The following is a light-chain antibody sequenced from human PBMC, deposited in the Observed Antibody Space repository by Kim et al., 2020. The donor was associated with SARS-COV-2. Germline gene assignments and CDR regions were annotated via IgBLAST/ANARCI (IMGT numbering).Light chain of an antibody. CDR2: DVS. V-gene: IGLV2-14*03. CDR3: SSYTISGTWV. Sequence: GQSITMAGAGTGRDSGGNNYGAWDQQRPGKAPKLMIYDVSQRPSGVSNRFSGSKSGNTASLTISGLQVEDEADYYCSSYTISGTWVFGGGTKLTVL. J-gene: IGLJ3*02. CDR1: GRDSGGNNY.